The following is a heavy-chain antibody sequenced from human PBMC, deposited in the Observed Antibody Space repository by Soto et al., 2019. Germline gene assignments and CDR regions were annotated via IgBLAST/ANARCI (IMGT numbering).Heavy chain of an antibody. CDR2: ISGSGFST. CDR1: GFTFNTYA. Sequence: PGGSLRLSCAASGFTFNTYAMSWVRQAPGQGLEWVSAISGSGFSTYYADSVKGRFSISSDSSKNTLFLQMNSLRADDTAVYYCTLYDALFFDFWSQGALVTVSS. V-gene: IGHV3-23*01. CDR3: TLYDALFFDF. D-gene: IGHD2-8*01. J-gene: IGHJ4*02.